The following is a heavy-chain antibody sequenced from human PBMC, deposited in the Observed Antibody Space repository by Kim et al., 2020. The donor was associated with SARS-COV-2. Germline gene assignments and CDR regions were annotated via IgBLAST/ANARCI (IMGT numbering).Heavy chain of an antibody. Sequence: ASVKVSCKASGYTFTSYDINWVRQATGQGLEWMGWMNPNSGNTGYAQKFQGRVTMTRNTSISTAYMELSSLRSEDTAVYYCARLRTQQWLVNYYYYYGLDDWGQGTTVTVSS. D-gene: IGHD6-19*01. CDR1: GYTFTSYD. V-gene: IGHV1-8*01. CDR2: MNPNSGNT. CDR3: ARLRTQQWLVNYYYYYGLDD. J-gene: IGHJ6*01.